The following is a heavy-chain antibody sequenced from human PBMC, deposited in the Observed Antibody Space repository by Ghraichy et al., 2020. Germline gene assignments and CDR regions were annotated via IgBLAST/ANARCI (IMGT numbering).Heavy chain of an antibody. CDR2: IKQDGSEK. CDR3: ARVRAGRLGRRYFDY. V-gene: IGHV3-7*03. D-gene: IGHD3-10*01. CDR1: GFTFSSYW. J-gene: IGHJ4*02. Sequence: GGSLRLSCAASGFTFSSYWMSWVRQAPGKGLEWVANIKQDGSEKYYVDSVKGRFTISRDNAKNSLYLQMNSLRAEDTAVYYCARVRAGRLGRRYFDYWGQGTLVTVSS.